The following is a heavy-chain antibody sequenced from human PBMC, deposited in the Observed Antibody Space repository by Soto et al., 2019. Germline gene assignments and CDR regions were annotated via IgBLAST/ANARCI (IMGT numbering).Heavy chain of an antibody. Sequence: XSVKVSCKVSGYTLTELSMHWVRQAPGKGLEWMGGFDPEDGETIYAQKFQGRVTMTEDTSTDTAYMELSSLRSEDTAVYYCAKIGRRSHGMDVWGQGNTVTVSS. J-gene: IGHJ6*02. V-gene: IGHV1-24*01. CDR3: AKIGRRSHGMDV. CDR2: FDPEDGET. CDR1: GYTLTELS.